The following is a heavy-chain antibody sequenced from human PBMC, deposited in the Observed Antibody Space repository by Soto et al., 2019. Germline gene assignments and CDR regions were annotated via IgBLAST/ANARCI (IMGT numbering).Heavy chain of an antibody. CDR3: ARVRFGELV. CDR2: IGVGGGDR. V-gene: IGHV3-23*01. Sequence: EVQLLESGGGLVQPGGSLRLSCAASGFTFSSYAMSWVRQAPGKGLEWVSIIGVGGGDRYYPESVKGRFTISRDNSRDTLSLAMNSLRDEDTAVYYCARVRFGELVWGQGTLVTVSS. D-gene: IGHD3-10*01. CDR1: GFTFSSYA. J-gene: IGHJ4*02.